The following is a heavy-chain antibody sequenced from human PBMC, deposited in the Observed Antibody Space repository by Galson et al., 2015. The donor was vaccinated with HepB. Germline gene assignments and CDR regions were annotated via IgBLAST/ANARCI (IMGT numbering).Heavy chain of an antibody. Sequence: SLRLSCAASGFTFSSYGMHWVRQAPGKGLEWVAVISYDGSNKYYADSVKGRFTISRDNSKNTLYLQMNSLRAEDTAVYYCAKELRRLGYYYYGMDVWGQGTTVTVSS. CDR3: AKELRRLGYYYYGMDV. CDR1: GFTFSSYG. CDR2: ISYDGSNK. D-gene: IGHD6-25*01. J-gene: IGHJ6*02. V-gene: IGHV3-30*18.